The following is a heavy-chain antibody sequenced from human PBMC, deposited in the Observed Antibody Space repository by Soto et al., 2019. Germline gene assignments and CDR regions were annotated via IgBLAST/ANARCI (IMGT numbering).Heavy chain of an antibody. J-gene: IGHJ4*02. V-gene: IGHV4-59*08. CDR3: ARGSTGYSSSWYRY. CDR2: IYNSGST. Sequence: QVQLQESGPGLVKPSETLSLTCTVSGGSISSYYWSWIRQPPGKGLEWIGYIYNSGSTNYNPSLKSRVTISVDTSKNQVSLKLSSVTAADTAVYYCARGSTGYSSSWYRYWGQGTLVTVSS. D-gene: IGHD6-13*01. CDR1: GGSISSYY.